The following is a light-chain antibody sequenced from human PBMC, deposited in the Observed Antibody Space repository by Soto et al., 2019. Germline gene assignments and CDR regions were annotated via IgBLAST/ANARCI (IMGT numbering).Light chain of an antibody. CDR2: AAS. J-gene: IGKJ4*01. CDR3: LQDHGFPLA. CDR1: QDIRND. V-gene: IGKV1-6*01. Sequence: AIQMTQSPSSLSASVGDRVTITCRASQDIRNDLGWYQQKPGKAPKLLIYAASSLQSEVPSRFSGIGSGTDFTLTISSLQPEDFATYFCLQDHGFPLAFGGGTKVEIK.